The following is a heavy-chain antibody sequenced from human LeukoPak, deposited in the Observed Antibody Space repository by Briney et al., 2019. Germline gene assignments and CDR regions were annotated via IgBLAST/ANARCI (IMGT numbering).Heavy chain of an antibody. Sequence: GGSLRLSCAASGFTFSSYEMNWVRQAPGKGLEWVSYISSSGSTIYYADSVKGRFTISRDNAKNSLYLQMNSLRAEDTAVYYCAELGITMIGGVWGKGTAVIVSS. D-gene: IGHD3-10*02. V-gene: IGHV3-48*03. CDR1: GFTFSSYE. J-gene: IGHJ6*04. CDR3: AELGITMIGGV. CDR2: ISSSGSTI.